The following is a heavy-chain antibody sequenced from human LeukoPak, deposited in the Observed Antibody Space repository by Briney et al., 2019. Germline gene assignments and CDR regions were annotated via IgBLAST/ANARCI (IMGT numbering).Heavy chain of an antibody. J-gene: IGHJ4*02. V-gene: IGHV3-23*01. D-gene: IGHD3-3*01. CDR1: GFTVSSNY. CDR3: AKDKYYDFWSGSDY. CDR2: ISGSGGST. Sequence: GGSLRLSCAASGFTVSSNYMSWVRQAPGKGLEWVSAISGSGGSTYYADSVKGRFTISRDNSKNTLYLQMNSLRAEDTAVYYCAKDKYYDFWSGSDYWGQGTLVTVSS.